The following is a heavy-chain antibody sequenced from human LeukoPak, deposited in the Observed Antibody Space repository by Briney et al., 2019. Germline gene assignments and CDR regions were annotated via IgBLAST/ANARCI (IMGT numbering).Heavy chain of an antibody. Sequence: SETLSLTCTVSGGSISSYYWSWIRQPPGKGLEWIGYIYYSGSTNYNPSLKSRVTISVDTSKNQFSLKLSSVTAADTAVYYCARSVVAASFSHHDYWGQGTLVTVSS. CDR1: GGSISSYY. CDR3: ARSVVAASFSHHDY. CDR2: IYYSGST. V-gene: IGHV4-59*01. D-gene: IGHD2-15*01. J-gene: IGHJ4*02.